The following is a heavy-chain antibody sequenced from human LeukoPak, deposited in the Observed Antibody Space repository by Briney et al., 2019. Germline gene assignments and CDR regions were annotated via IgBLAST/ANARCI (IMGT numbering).Heavy chain of an antibody. J-gene: IGHJ5*02. CDR3: AREGPSSSGSYLNCFDP. Sequence: PSETLSLTCTVSGGSISNYYWSWFRQPPGKGLEWVGYFYYSGSTKYNPSLKSRVTISVDTSKNQFSLKLSSVTAADTAVYYCAREGPSSSGSYLNCFDPWGQGTLVTVSS. CDR1: GGSISNYY. V-gene: IGHV4-59*01. D-gene: IGHD1-26*01. CDR2: FYYSGST.